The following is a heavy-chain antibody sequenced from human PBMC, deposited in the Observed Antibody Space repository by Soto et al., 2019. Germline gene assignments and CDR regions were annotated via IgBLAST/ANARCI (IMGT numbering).Heavy chain of an antibody. CDR2: ISGSGGST. J-gene: IGHJ6*02. D-gene: IGHD3-3*01. CDR3: AKVGPPDDFWSDRYYYYGMDV. V-gene: IGHV3-23*01. Sequence: PGGSLRLSCAASGFTFSSHAMSWVRQAPGKGLEWVSAISGSGGSTYYADSVKGRFTISRDNSKNTLYLQMNSLRAEDTAVYYCAKVGPPDDFWSDRYYYYGMDVWGQGTTVTVSS. CDR1: GFTFSSHA.